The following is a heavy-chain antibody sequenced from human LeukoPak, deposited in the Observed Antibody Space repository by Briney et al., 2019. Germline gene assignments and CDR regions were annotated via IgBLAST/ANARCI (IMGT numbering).Heavy chain of an antibody. J-gene: IGHJ4*02. V-gene: IGHV3-33*06. D-gene: IGHD6-19*01. CDR3: AKDRAVAGSDYFDY. CDR2: IWYGGSNK. Sequence: GGSLRLSCAASGFTFSSYGMHWVRQAPGKGLEWVAVIWYGGSNKYYADSVKGRFTISRDNSKNTLYLQMNSLRAEDTAVYYCAKDRAVAGSDYFDYWGQGTLVTVSS. CDR1: GFTFSSYG.